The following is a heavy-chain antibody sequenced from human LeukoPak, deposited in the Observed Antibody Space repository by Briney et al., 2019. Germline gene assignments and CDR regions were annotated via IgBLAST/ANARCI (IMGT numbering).Heavy chain of an antibody. CDR1: GYTFTSYG. D-gene: IGHD1-26*01. V-gene: IGHV1-18*04. CDR2: ISAYNDNT. J-gene: IGHJ6*04. CDR3: ARGGAPLDYYYYYGMDV. Sequence: ASVKVSCKASGYTFTSYGISWVRQAPGQGLEWMGWISAYNDNTNYAQKLQGRVTMTTDTSTSTAYMELRSLRSDDTAVYYCARGGAPLDYYYYYGMDVRGKGTTVTVSS.